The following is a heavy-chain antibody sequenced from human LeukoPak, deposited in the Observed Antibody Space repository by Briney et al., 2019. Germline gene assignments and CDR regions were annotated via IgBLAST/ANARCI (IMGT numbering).Heavy chain of an antibody. CDR1: GYTFTSYY. CDR2: INPSGGST. J-gene: IGHJ5*02. CDR3: ARGMYYYDSSGASWFDP. V-gene: IGHV1-46*01. Sequence: ASVTVSCKASGYTFTSYYMHWVRQAPGQGLEWMGIINPSGGSTSYAQKFQGRVTMTRDTSTSTVYMELSSLRSEDTAVYYCARGMYYYDSSGASWFDPWGQGTLVTVSS. D-gene: IGHD3-22*01.